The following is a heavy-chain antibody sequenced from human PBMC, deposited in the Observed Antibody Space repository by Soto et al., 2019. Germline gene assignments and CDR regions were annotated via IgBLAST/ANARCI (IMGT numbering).Heavy chain of an antibody. CDR3: ARSPEATVTAFDY. V-gene: IGHV4-31*03. J-gene: IGHJ4*02. D-gene: IGHD4-17*01. CDR2: IYYSGST. Sequence: QVQLQESGPGLVKPSQTLSLTCTVSGGSISSGGYYWSWIRQHPGKGLEWFGYIYYSGSTYYNPSLRSRVSISVDTSKNQFSLKLSSVTAADTAVYYCARSPEATVTAFDYLGQGTLVTVSS. CDR1: GGSISSGGYY.